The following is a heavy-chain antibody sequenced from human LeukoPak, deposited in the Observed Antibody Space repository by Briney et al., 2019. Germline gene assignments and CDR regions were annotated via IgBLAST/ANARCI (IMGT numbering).Heavy chain of an antibody. D-gene: IGHD3-22*01. V-gene: IGHV3-21*01. CDR1: GFTFSSYS. CDR2: ISSRSTYT. CDR3: AKGYHDSGGSWTPSDF. J-gene: IGHJ4*02. Sequence: GGSLRLSCAASGFTFSSYSMNWVRQAPGKGLEWVSCISSRSTYTYYADSVKGRFTSSRDNAKNSLYLQMNSLRAEDTAVYYCAKGYHDSGGSWTPSDFWGQGTLVTVSS.